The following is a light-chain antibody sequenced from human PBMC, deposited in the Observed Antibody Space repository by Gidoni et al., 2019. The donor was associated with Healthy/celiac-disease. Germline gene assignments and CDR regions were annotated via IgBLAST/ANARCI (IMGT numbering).Light chain of an antibody. Sequence: DVVMTQSPLSLPVTLGQPASISCRSSQSLVYSDGNTYLNWFQQRPGQSPRRLIYKVSHRYAGVPDRFSGSWSGTDVTRKISRVEAEEVGVYYCMQGTHWPPETFGGGTKVEIK. J-gene: IGKJ4*01. CDR1: QSLVYSDGNTY. CDR3: MQGTHWPPET. V-gene: IGKV2-30*01. CDR2: KVS.